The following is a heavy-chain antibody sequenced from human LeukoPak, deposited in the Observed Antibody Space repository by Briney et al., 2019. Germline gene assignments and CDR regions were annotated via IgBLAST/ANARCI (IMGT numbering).Heavy chain of an antibody. D-gene: IGHD5-12*01. V-gene: IGHV4-34*01. J-gene: IGHJ3*02. CDR1: GGSFSGYY. CDR3: ARRGYDGAFDI. Sequence: SETLSLTCAVYGGSFSGYYWSWIRQPPGKGLEWIGYIYHSGSTYYNPSLKSRVTISVDRSKNQFSLKLSSVTAADTAVYYCARRGYDGAFDIWGQGTMVTVSS. CDR2: IYHSGST.